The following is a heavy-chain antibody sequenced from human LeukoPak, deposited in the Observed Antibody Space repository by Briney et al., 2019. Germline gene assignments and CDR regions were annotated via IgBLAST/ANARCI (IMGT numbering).Heavy chain of an antibody. CDR3: ARSYDSSGYCDY. Sequence: ASVEVSCKASGYTFTGYDINWVRQATGQGLEWMGWMNPNSGNTGYAQKFQGRVTMTRNTSISTAYMELSSLRSEDTAVYYCARSYDSSGYCDYWGQATLVTVSS. CDR2: MNPNSGNT. CDR1: GYTFTGYD. D-gene: IGHD3-22*01. J-gene: IGHJ4*02. V-gene: IGHV1-8*01.